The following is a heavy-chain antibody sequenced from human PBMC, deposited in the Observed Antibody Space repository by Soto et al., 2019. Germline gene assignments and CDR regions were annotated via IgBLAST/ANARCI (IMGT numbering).Heavy chain of an antibody. D-gene: IGHD3-9*01. CDR2: IKSDGSSI. Sequence: EVQLVESGGGLVQAGGSLRLSCAASGFPFSDFWMHWVRQAPGKGLVWVSRIKSDGSSISYADSVKGRFTISRDNARNTLYLQMNSLRVEDTAVYYCTRDRGILMFDPWGRGTLVSVSS. V-gene: IGHV3-74*01. CDR1: GFPFSDFW. J-gene: IGHJ5*02. CDR3: TRDRGILMFDP.